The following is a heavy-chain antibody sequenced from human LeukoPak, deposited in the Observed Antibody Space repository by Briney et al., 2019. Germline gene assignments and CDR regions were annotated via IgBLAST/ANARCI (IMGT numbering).Heavy chain of an antibody. CDR1: GYTFTSYG. D-gene: IGHD6-19*01. J-gene: IGHJ5*02. CDR3: AREYSSGWYGVGWFDP. Sequence: ASVKVSCKASGYTFTSYGISWVRQAPGQGLEWMGWISAYNGNTNYAQKLQGRVTMTTDTSTSTAYMELRSLRSDDTAVYYCAREYSSGWYGVGWFDPWGQGTLVTVSS. CDR2: ISAYNGNT. V-gene: IGHV1-18*01.